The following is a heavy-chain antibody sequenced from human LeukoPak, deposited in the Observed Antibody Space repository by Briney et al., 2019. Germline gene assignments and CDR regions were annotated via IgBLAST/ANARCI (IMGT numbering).Heavy chain of an antibody. V-gene: IGHV1-8*01. J-gene: IGHJ4*02. CDR1: GYTFTSYD. CDR2: MNPNSGNT. CDR3: ARGRGVRGAPDY. Sequence: ASVKASCKASGYTFTSYDINWVRQATGQGLEWMGWMNPNSGNTGYAQKFQGRVTMTRNTSISTAYMELSSLRSEDTAVYYCARGRGVRGAPDYWGQGTLVTVSS. D-gene: IGHD3-10*01.